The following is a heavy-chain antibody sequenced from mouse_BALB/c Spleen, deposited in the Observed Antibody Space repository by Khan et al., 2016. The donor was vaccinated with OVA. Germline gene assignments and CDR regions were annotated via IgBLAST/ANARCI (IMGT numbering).Heavy chain of an antibody. D-gene: IGHD1-2*01. Sequence: MELVESGPGLVAPSQSLSITCTVSGFSLTDYGINWIRQPPGKGLEWLGMIWGDGSTDYNSALKSRLSISKDNSKSQVFLKMNSLQTDDTARFYCARELRLGGFAYWGQGTLVTVSA. CDR3: ARELRLGGFAY. CDR2: IWGDGST. CDR1: GFSLTDYG. J-gene: IGHJ3*01. V-gene: IGHV2-6-7*01.